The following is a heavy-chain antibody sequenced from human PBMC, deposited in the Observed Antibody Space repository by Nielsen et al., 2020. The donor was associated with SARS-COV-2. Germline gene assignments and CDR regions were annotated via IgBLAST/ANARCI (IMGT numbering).Heavy chain of an antibody. Sequence: GESLKISCAASGFTFSSYGMHWVRQAPGKGLEWVAVISYDGSNKYYADSVKGRFTISRDNSKNTLYLQMNSLRAEDTAVYYCAKGPLGSSSSPTLYYYYGMDVWGQGTTVTVSS. D-gene: IGHD6-13*01. CDR1: GFTFSSYG. CDR2: ISYDGSNK. CDR3: AKGPLGSSSSPTLYYYYGMDV. J-gene: IGHJ6*02. V-gene: IGHV3-30*18.